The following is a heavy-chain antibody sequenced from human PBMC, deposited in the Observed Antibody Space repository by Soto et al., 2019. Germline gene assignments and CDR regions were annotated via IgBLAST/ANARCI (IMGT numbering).Heavy chain of an antibody. D-gene: IGHD6-13*01. J-gene: IGHJ6*02. V-gene: IGHV3-7*01. Sequence: EVQLVESGGGLVQPGGSLRLSCVDSGFTFSSYWMSWVRQAPVKGREWVGNIKQDGSEENYVDSVKGRFTISRDNAKNSMYLPMNSPRVEDTAVYYCARIAASGRGWDVWGQGTTVVVSS. CDR1: GFTFSSYW. CDR2: IKQDGSEE. CDR3: ARIAASGRGWDV.